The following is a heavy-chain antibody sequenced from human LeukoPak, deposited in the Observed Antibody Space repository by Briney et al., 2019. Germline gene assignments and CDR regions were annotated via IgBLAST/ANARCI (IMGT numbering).Heavy chain of an antibody. CDR2: INHSGNT. Sequence: PSETLSLTCAVYGESFSKYYWSWIRQPPGKGLEWIGEINHSGNTNYNPSLKSRVTISVDTSKNQFSLKMSSVTAADTAAYYCARAVGYSSSWYYDYWGQGTLVTVSS. CDR3: ARAVGYSSSWYYDY. CDR1: GESFSKYY. V-gene: IGHV4-34*01. D-gene: IGHD6-13*01. J-gene: IGHJ4*02.